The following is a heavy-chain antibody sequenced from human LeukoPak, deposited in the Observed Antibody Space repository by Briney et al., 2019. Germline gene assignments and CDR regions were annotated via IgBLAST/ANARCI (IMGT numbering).Heavy chain of an antibody. CDR2: INHSGST. V-gene: IGHV4-34*01. CDR3: ASRGRSRGYFDY. J-gene: IGHJ4*02. Sequence: PSETLSLTCAVYGGSFSGYYWSWIRQPPGKGLEWIGEINHSGSTNYNPSLKSRVTISVDTSKNQFSLKLSSVTAADTAVYYCASRGRSRGYFDYWGQGTLVTVSS. CDR1: GGSFSGYY. D-gene: IGHD3-10*01.